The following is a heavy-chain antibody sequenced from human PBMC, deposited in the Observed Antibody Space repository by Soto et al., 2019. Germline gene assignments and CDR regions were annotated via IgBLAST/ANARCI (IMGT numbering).Heavy chain of an antibody. Sequence: GGSLRPSCAASGFTFSSYAMSWVRQAPGKGLEWVSAISGSGGSTYYADSVKGRFTISRDNSKNTLYLQMNSLRAEDTAVYYCAKSNSSSWYYYYYMDVWGKGTTVTVSS. J-gene: IGHJ6*03. CDR2: ISGSGGST. V-gene: IGHV3-23*01. CDR1: GFTFSSYA. D-gene: IGHD6-13*01. CDR3: AKSNSSSWYYYYYMDV.